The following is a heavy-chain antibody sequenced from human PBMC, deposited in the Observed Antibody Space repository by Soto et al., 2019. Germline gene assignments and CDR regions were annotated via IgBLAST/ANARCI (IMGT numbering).Heavy chain of an antibody. D-gene: IGHD1-26*01. J-gene: IGHJ4*02. CDR1: GYTFTDYH. CDR3: ARVPILGPTGDFDY. CDR2: VTPRSGEV. Sequence: QVHLVQSGAEVKRPGDSVKDSCQASGYTFTDYHIHWVRQAPGQGLEWMGRVTPRSGEVYYSPKFQGRVTLTRDTSISTAYMELTTLKFDDTAVFYCARVPILGPTGDFDYWGQGTLATVSS. V-gene: IGHV1-2*02.